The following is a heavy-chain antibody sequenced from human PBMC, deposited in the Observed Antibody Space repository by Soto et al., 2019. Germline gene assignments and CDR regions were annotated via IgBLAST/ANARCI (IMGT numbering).Heavy chain of an antibody. CDR2: IDPSDSYT. Sequence: EVQLVQSGAEVKKPGESLRISCKGSGYSFTSYWISWVRQMPGKGLEWMGRIDPSDSYTNYSPSFQGHVTISADKSISTAYLQWSSLKASDTAMYYCARHYPVGNYYYYGMDVWGQGTTVTVSS. CDR3: ARHYPVGNYYYYGMDV. J-gene: IGHJ6*02. V-gene: IGHV5-10-1*01. CDR1: GYSFTSYW. D-gene: IGHD7-27*01.